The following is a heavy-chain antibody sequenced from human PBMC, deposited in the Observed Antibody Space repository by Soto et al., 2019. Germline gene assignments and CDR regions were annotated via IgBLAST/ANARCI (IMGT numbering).Heavy chain of an antibody. V-gene: IGHV4-59*01. J-gene: IGHJ4*02. CDR1: GGSISRYY. CDR2: IYYSGST. CDR3: ARGMSGGGATYYYGSGSYPYFDY. Sequence: SETLSLTCTVSGGSISRYYWSWIRQPLGKGLEWIGYIYYSGSTNYNPSLKSRVTISVDMSKNQFSLKLSSVTAADTAVYYCARGMSGGGATYYYGSGSYPYFDYWGQGALVTVSS. D-gene: IGHD3-10*01.